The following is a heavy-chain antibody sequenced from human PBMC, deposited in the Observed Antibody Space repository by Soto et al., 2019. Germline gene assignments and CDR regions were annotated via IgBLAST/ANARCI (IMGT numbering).Heavy chain of an antibody. CDR1: GYTFRSYV. J-gene: IGHJ4*02. Sequence: SVQVSCQASGYTFRSYVIRWVRQAPVQVLEWMGWISAYNGNTNYAQKLQGRVTMTTDTSTSTAYMELRSLRSDDTAVYYCARDKDSSGYYYGYYFDYWGQGTLVTVSS. V-gene: IGHV1-18*01. D-gene: IGHD3-22*01. CDR3: ARDKDSSGYYYGYYFDY. CDR2: ISAYNGNT.